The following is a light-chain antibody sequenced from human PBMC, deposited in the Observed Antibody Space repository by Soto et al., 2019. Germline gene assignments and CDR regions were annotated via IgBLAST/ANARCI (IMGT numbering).Light chain of an antibody. CDR3: QQYGSSRT. CDR2: GAS. V-gene: IGKV3-20*01. Sequence: EVGLTQSPGTLSLSPGERATLSCRASQSVSRDYLAWYQQKPGQAPRLLIYGASSRATGIPDRFSGSGSGTDSTLTISRLEPEDFAVYYCQQYGSSRTFGQGTKVEIK. CDR1: QSVSRDY. J-gene: IGKJ1*01.